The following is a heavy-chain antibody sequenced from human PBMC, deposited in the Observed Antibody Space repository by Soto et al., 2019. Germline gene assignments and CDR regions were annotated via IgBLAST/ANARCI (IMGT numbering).Heavy chain of an antibody. Sequence: ASVKVSCKASGYTFTSYYMHWVRQAPGQGLEWMGIINPSGGSTSYAQKFQGRVTMTRDTSTSTVYMELSSLRSEDTAVYYCARDQGDEVVVVAATEDYYGMDVWGQGTKVTVSS. CDR2: INPSGGST. CDR3: ARDQGDEVVVVAATEDYYGMDV. V-gene: IGHV1-46*01. D-gene: IGHD2-15*01. J-gene: IGHJ6*02. CDR1: GYTFTSYY.